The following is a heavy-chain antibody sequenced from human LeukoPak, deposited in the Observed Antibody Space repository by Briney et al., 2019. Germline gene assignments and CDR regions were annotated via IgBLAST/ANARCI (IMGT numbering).Heavy chain of an antibody. J-gene: IGHJ4*02. CDR3: ARASDYDSSGYTFDY. V-gene: IGHV1-18*01. CDR2: ISAYNGNT. Sequence: ASVKVSCKASGYTFTSYGISWVRQAPGQGLEWMGWISAYNGNTNYAQKLQGRVTMTTDTSTSTAYMELRSLRSDDTAVHYCARASDYDSSGYTFDYWGQGTLVTVSS. CDR1: GYTFTSYG. D-gene: IGHD3-22*01.